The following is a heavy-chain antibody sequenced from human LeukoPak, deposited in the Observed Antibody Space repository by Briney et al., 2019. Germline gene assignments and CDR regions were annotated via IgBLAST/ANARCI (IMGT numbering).Heavy chain of an antibody. CDR1: GYTFTGYY. Sequence: ASVKVSCTASGYTFTGYYMHWVRQAPGQGLEWMGWINPNSGGTNYAQKFQGRVTMTRDTSISTAYMELSRLRSDDTAVYYCARVLSTEDSTIDYWGQGTLVTVSS. D-gene: IGHD5/OR15-5a*01. J-gene: IGHJ4*02. CDR2: INPNSGGT. V-gene: IGHV1-2*02. CDR3: ARVLSTEDSTIDY.